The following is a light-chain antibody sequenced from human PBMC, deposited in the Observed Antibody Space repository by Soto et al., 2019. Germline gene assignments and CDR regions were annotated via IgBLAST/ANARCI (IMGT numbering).Light chain of an antibody. Sequence: DIQMTQSPSSLSASVGDRVTITCRASQSINSYVKWYQQKPGKAPKLLIYAASSLQSGVPSRFSGSESGTDFTLTISSLQPDDFATYYCQQTYSNPPWTFGQGTEVEIK. CDR3: QQTYSNPPWT. CDR1: QSINSY. CDR2: AAS. V-gene: IGKV1-39*01. J-gene: IGKJ1*01.